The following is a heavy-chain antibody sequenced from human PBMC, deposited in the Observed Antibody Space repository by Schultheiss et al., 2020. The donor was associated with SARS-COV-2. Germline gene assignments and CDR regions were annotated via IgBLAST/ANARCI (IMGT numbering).Heavy chain of an antibody. V-gene: IGHV3-53*01. D-gene: IGHD2-15*01. Sequence: GESLKISCAASGFTVSSNYMSWVRQAPGKGLEWVSVIYSGGSTYYADSVKSRFTISRDNAKNSLYLQMNSLRAEDTAVYYCASDGLGYCSGGSCLYYGMDVWGQGTTVTVSS. CDR2: IYSGGST. J-gene: IGHJ6*02. CDR3: ASDGLGYCSGGSCLYYGMDV. CDR1: GFTVSSNY.